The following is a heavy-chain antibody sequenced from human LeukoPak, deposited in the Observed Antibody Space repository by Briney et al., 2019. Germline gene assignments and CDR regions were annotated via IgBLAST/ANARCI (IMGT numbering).Heavy chain of an antibody. CDR2: VYISGNT. CDR1: GASLSGYF. Sequence: SETLSLICTVSGASLSGYFWTWIRQPAGKGLEWLGRVYISGNTNYNPSLKSRVTMSVDTSNNQFSLKMRSVTAADTAVYYCARQGYSNGWSYMDVWGKGTTVTVSS. J-gene: IGHJ6*04. CDR3: ARQGYSNGWSYMDV. V-gene: IGHV4-4*07. D-gene: IGHD6-19*01.